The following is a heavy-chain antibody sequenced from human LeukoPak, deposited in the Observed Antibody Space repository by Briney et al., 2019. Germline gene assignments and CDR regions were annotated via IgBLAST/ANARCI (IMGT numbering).Heavy chain of an antibody. CDR2: IIPIFGTA. Sequence: GASVKVSCKASGGTFSSYAISWVRQAPGQGLEWMGGIIPIFGTANYAQKFQGRVTITTDESTSTAYMELSSLRSEDTAVYYCAREGAPSDYFDYWGQGTLVTVSS. V-gene: IGHV1-69*05. CDR3: AREGAPSDYFDY. CDR1: GGTFSSYA. D-gene: IGHD2-2*01. J-gene: IGHJ4*02.